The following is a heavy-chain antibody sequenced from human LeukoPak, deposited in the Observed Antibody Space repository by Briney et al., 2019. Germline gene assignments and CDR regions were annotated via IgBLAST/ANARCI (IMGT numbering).Heavy chain of an antibody. CDR1: GGSFSGYY. CDR3: ARGKYYFDY. CDR2: INHSGST. J-gene: IGHJ4*02. V-gene: IGHV4-34*01. Sequence: SETLSLTCAVYGGSFSGYYWSWIRQPPGKGLEWIGEINHSGSTNYNPSLKSRVTISVDTSKNQFSLKLSSVTAADTAVYYCARGKYYFDYWGQGTLVTVSS.